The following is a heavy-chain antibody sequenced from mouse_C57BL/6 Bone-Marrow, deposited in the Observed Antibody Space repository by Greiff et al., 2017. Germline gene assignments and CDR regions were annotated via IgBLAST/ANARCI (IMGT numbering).Heavy chain of an antibody. D-gene: IGHD3-2*02. CDR1: GYTFTDYE. J-gene: IGHJ3*01. Sequence: QVQLQQSGAELVRPGASVTLSCKASGYTFTDYEMHWVKQTPVHGLEWIGAIAPETGGTAYNQKFKGKAILTADKSSSAAYMELRSLTSEDSAVYYCTRGRQLRFAYWGQGTLVTVSA. CDR2: IAPETGGT. CDR3: TRGRQLRFAY. V-gene: IGHV1-15*01.